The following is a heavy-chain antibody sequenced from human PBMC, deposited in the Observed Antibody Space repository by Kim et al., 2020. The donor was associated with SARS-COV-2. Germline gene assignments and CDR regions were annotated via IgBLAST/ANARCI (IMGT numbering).Heavy chain of an antibody. CDR1: GFTFSNAW. D-gene: IGHD3-22*01. J-gene: IGHJ6*01. CDR2: INSNTDGGTT. Sequence: GGSLRLSCAASGFTFSNAWMSWVRQAPGKGLEWVGRINSNTDGGTTDYAARVKGRFTISRDDSKNTLYLQMNSLKTEDTADYYCTTEVEDSYDSSGYYY. V-gene: IGHV3-15*01. CDR3: TTEVEDSYDSSGYYY.